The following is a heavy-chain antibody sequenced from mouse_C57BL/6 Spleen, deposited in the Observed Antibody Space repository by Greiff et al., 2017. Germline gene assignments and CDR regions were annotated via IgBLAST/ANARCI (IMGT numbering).Heavy chain of an antibody. V-gene: IGHV1-61*01. CDR3: ARGELRFDY. CDR2: IYPSDSET. D-gene: IGHD1-1*01. J-gene: IGHJ2*01. Sequence: VQLQQSGAELVRPGSSVKLSCKASGYTFTSYCMDWVKQRPGQGLEWIGYIYPSDSETHYNQKFKDKATLTVDKSSSTAYMQLSRLTSEDSAVYYCARGELRFDYWGQGTTLTVSS. CDR1: GYTFTSYC.